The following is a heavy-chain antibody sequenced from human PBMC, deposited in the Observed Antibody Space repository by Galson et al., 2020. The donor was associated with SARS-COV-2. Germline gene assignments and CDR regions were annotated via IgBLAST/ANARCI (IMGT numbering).Heavy chain of an antibody. V-gene: IGHV5-51*01. CDR1: GYSFTNFW. CDR3: ARQLIGNTPRNACSGYDLDY. CDR2: ISPGESET. D-gene: IGHD5-12*01. Sequence: KIGESLKISCKVSGYSFTNFWIGWVRQMPGKGLEWMGIISPGESETRYSPSFQGQIIISADKSINTAYLQWISLKASDTAMYYCARQLIGNTPRNACSGYDLDYWGQGTLVTVSS. J-gene: IGHJ4*02.